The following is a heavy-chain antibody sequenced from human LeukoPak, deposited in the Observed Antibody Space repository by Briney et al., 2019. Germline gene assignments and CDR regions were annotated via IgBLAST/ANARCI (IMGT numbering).Heavy chain of an antibody. CDR1: GYTFTGNY. CDR2: INPDSGGT. V-gene: IGHV1-2*02. D-gene: IGHD6-19*01. Sequence: ASVKVSCTASGYTFTGNYMHWVRQAPGQGLEWMGWINPDSGGTNHAQTFQGRVTMTTDTSTSTTYMELRSLRSDDTAVYYCARGLQENLAWLQAFSAFDIWGQGTMVTVSS. CDR3: ARGLQENLAWLQAFSAFDI. J-gene: IGHJ3*02.